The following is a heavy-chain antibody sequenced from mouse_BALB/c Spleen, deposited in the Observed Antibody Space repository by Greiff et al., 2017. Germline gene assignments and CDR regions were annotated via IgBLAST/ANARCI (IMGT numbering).Heavy chain of an antibody. CDR3: ARGGLPHWYFDV. CDR2: INSNGGST. Sequence: EVMLVESGGGLVQPGGSLKLSCAASGFTFSSYGMSWVRQTPDKRLELVATINSNGGSTYYPDSVKGRFTISRDNAKNTLYLQMSSLKSEDTAMYYCARGGLPHWYFDVWGAGTTVTVSS. CDR1: GFTFSSYG. V-gene: IGHV5-6-3*01. J-gene: IGHJ1*01. D-gene: IGHD2-2*01.